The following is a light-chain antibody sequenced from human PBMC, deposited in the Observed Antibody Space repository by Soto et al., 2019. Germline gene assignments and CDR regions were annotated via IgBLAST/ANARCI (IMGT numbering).Light chain of an antibody. CDR2: DAS. V-gene: IGKV1-13*02. CDR3: QQFNSYPVT. CDR1: QGISSA. J-gene: IGKJ5*01. Sequence: AIQLTQSPSSLSTSVGDRVTITCRASQGISSALAWYQQKPGKAPKLLIYDASSLESGVPSRFSGSGSGTDFTLTISSLQPEDFATYYCQQFNSYPVTFGQGTRLEIK.